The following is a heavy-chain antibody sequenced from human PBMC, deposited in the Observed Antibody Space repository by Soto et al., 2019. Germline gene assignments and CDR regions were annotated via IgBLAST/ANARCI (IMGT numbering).Heavy chain of an antibody. CDR2: FSDGGSNT. CDR1: GFSFSSYA. V-gene: IGHV3-23*01. J-gene: IGHJ4*02. Sequence: GSLRLSCAASGFSFSSYAMTWVRQAPGKGLECVSAFSDGGSNTYYTDSVKGRFTISRDNSKNTLFLQMNSLRAEDTAVYYCAILHSSSWYTGYYFDYWGQGTLVTVSS. D-gene: IGHD6-13*01. CDR3: AILHSSSWYTGYYFDY.